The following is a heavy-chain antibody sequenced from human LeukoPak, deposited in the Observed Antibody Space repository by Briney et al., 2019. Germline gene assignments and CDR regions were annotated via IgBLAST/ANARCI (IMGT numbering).Heavy chain of an antibody. Sequence: GESLRTSCKGSGYSFTSYWISWVRQMPGKGLEWMGRIDPSDSYTNYSPSFQGHVTISADKSISTAYLQWSSLKASDTAMYYCARHGDDTMVRGVWGYYYYGMDVWGKGTTVTVSS. CDR3: ARHGDDTMVRGVWGYYYYGMDV. J-gene: IGHJ6*04. V-gene: IGHV5-10-1*01. CDR2: IDPSDSYT. D-gene: IGHD3-10*01. CDR1: GYSFTSYW.